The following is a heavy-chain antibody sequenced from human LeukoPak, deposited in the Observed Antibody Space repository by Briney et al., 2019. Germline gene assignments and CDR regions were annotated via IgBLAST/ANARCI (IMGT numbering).Heavy chain of an antibody. CDR1: GLTFSSHW. J-gene: IGHJ4*02. D-gene: IGHD3-22*01. Sequence: GGSLRLSCAASGLTFSSHWMHWVRQAPGKGLVWVSRITNDGSSTTYADSVKGRFTISRDNSKNTLYLQMNTLRPEDTAVYYCARAILVVITEIDYWGQGTLVTVSS. V-gene: IGHV3-74*01. CDR3: ARAILVVITEIDY. CDR2: ITNDGSST.